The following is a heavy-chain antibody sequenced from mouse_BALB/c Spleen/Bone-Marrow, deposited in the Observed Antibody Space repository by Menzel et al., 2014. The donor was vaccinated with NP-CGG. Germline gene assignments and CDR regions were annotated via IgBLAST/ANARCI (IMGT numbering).Heavy chain of an antibody. CDR3: ARALAYGSSFDY. J-gene: IGHJ2*01. CDR2: ISNLAYSI. Sequence: DVKLVESGGGLVQPGGSWKLSCAASGFTFSDYGMAWVRQAPGKGPEWVAFISNLAYSIYYTDTVTGRFTISRENAKNTLYLEMSSLRSEDTAMYYCARALAYGSSFDYWGQGTTLTVSS. D-gene: IGHD1-1*01. CDR1: GFTFSDYG. V-gene: IGHV5-15*02.